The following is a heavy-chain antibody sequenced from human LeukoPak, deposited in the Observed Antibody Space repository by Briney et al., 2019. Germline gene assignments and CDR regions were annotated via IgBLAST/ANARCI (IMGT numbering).Heavy chain of an antibody. CDR3: ARESPPGGQLWFQVDY. CDR2: IYHSGST. V-gene: IGHV4-30-4*01. CDR1: GGSISSGDYY. D-gene: IGHD5-18*01. Sequence: SETLSLTCTVSGGSISSGDYYWSWIRQPPGTGLEWIGYIYHSGSTYYNPSLKSRVTISVDTSKNQFSLKLSSVTAADTAVYYCARESPPGGQLWFQVDYWGQGTLVTVSS. J-gene: IGHJ4*02.